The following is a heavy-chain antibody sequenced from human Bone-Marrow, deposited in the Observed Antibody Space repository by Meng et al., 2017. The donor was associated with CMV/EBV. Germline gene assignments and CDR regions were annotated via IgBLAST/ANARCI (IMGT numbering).Heavy chain of an antibody. J-gene: IGHJ1*01. D-gene: IGHD6-13*01. V-gene: IGHV1-18*01. Sequence: ASVKVCCKASGYTFTNYGISWVRQAPGQGLEWMGWISAYNGETHYAQKLQGRVTMTTDTSTSTVYMELRSLRSDDTAVYYCARDPYLAAAGTIYFQHWGQGTLVTVSS. CDR2: ISAYNGET. CDR3: ARDPYLAAAGTIYFQH. CDR1: GYTFTNYG.